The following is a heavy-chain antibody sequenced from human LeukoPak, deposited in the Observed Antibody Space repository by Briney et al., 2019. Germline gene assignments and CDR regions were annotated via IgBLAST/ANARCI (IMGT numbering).Heavy chain of an antibody. J-gene: IGHJ4*02. CDR3: ARTEITSTGSYYFDY. D-gene: IGHD1-26*01. CDR2: IYYSSGISSART. V-gene: IGHV4-39*07. CDR1: GGSISSSGYY. Sequence: SETLSLTCTVSGGSISSSGYYSGWFRQPPGKGLEWIGSIYYSSGISSARTYYNPSLKSRATVSVNTSKYQFFLKLNSMIAADTAVYYCARTEITSTGSYYFDYWGQGTLVTVSS.